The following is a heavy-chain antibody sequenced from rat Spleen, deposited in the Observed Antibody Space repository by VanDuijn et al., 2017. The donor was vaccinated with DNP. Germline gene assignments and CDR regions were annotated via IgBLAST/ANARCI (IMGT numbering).Heavy chain of an antibody. V-gene: IGHV5-29*01. CDR1: GFTFNNHW. J-gene: IGHJ2*01. D-gene: IGHD1-9*01. CDR2: ISYDGSST. CDR3: ARLGYGYNYFDY. Sequence: EVQLMGSGGGLVQPGRSLKLSCVASGFTFNNHWMTWIRQAPGKGLEWVATISYDGSSTYYRDSVKGRFTISRDNAKRTLYLQMDRLRSEDTATYYFARLGYGYNYFDYWGQGVMVTVSS.